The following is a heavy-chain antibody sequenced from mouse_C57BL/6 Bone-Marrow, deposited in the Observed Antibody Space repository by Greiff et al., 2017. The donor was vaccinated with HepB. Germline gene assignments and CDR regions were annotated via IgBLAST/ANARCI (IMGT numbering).Heavy chain of an antibody. J-gene: IGHJ2*01. CDR2: IDPSDSET. V-gene: IGHV1-52*01. Sequence: QVQLQQPGAELVRPGSSVKLSCKASGYTFTSYWMHWVKQRPIQGLEWIGNIDPSDSETHYNQKFKDKATLTVDKSSSTVYMQLSSLTSEDSAVYYCARAYYSNYPYFDYWGQGTTLTVSS. CDR1: GYTFTSYW. D-gene: IGHD2-5*01. CDR3: ARAYYSNYPYFDY.